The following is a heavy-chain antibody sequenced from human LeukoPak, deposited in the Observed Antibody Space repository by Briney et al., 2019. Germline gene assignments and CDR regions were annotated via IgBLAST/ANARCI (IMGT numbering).Heavy chain of an antibody. CDR3: ARADFIDAGPYLIGP. Sequence: ASVKFSCKTSGSSFTDYYIHWVRQAPGQGLEWMRWINTKSGRTSSARKFQGRVTMTRDPSITTVYMVMAWLTSDDTAIYFCARADFIDAGPYLIGPWGQGTLVTVSS. CDR1: GSSFTDYY. V-gene: IGHV1-2*02. D-gene: IGHD3-3*01. J-gene: IGHJ5*02. CDR2: INTKSGRT.